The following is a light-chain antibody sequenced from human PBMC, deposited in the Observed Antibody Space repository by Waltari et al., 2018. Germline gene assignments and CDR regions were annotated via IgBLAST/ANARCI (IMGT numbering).Light chain of an antibody. Sequence: VLTPSPTTLSLSPGARSTLSCRASQGVSRFLAWYQQKPGQAPRLLIYGASTRDTGIPERFSGSGSATDFSLTISRLQPEDFAVYYCQKYDRLPATFGQGTKVEIK. CDR2: GAS. CDR1: QGVSRF. J-gene: IGKJ1*01. V-gene: IGKV3-20*01. CDR3: QKYDRLPAT.